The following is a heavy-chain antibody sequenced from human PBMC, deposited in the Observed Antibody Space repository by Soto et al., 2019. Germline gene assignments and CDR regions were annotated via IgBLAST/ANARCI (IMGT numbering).Heavy chain of an antibody. CDR2: IKQDGSEK. CDR3: ARDDYDFWSGPPNWFDP. V-gene: IGHV3-7*01. Sequence: EVQLVESGGGLVQPGGSLRLSCAASGFTFSSYWMSWVRQAPGKGLEWVANIKQDGSEKYYVDSVKGRFTISRDNAKNSLYLQMNSLRAEDTAVYYCARDDYDFWSGPPNWFDPWGRGTLVTVSS. D-gene: IGHD3-3*01. CDR1: GFTFSSYW. J-gene: IGHJ5*02.